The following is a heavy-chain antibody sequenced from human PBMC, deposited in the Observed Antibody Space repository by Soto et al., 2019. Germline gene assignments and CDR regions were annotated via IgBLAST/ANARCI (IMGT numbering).Heavy chain of an antibody. Sequence: ASVKVSCKASGYTFTGYYMHWVRQAPGQGLEWMGWINPNSGGTNYAQKFQGRVTMTRDTSISTAYMELSRLRSDDTAVYYCARVKIYYDSSGTFDYWGQGTLVTVSS. J-gene: IGHJ4*02. CDR2: INPNSGGT. V-gene: IGHV1-2*02. D-gene: IGHD3-22*01. CDR1: GYTFTGYY. CDR3: ARVKIYYDSSGTFDY.